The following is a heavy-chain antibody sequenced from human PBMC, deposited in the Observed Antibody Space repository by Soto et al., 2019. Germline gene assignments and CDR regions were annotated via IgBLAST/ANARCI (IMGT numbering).Heavy chain of an antibody. CDR2: ISYTGSA. D-gene: IGHD6-13*01. CDR3: ARDVYSSNWTGRWLDR. CDR1: GGSMRSYS. V-gene: IGHV4-59*01. J-gene: IGHJ5*02. Sequence: PSETLSLTCTVSGGSMRSYSWSWFRRPPGGRLELIGCISYTGSADCSPSLKSRISISLETSKNQFSLKLTSVTAADTAMYYCARDVYSSNWTGRWLDRWGQGTLVTVSS.